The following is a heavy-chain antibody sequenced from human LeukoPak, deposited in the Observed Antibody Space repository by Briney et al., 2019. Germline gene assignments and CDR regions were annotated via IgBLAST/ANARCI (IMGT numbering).Heavy chain of an antibody. V-gene: IGHV3-49*03. CDR1: GFTFGDYA. CDR3: TRGYSSSSDYYYMDV. D-gene: IGHD6-6*01. CDR2: IRSKAHGGTT. J-gene: IGHJ6*03. Sequence: GGSLRLSCTASGFTFGDYAMSWFRQAPGKGLEWVGFIRSKAHGGTTEYAASVKGRLTISRDDSKSIAYLQMNSLKTEDTAVYYCTRGYSSSSDYYYMDVWGKGTTVTVSS.